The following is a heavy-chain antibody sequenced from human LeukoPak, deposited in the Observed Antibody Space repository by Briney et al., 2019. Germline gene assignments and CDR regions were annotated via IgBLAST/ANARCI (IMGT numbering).Heavy chain of an antibody. J-gene: IGHJ6*02. Sequence: AAVEFSYKAAGSAFTCDYMQGGRAAAGEGEGRVGRINPNGGGTNYPQMFPRTVTMTTDTSISTAHMDPSRLRSDDTAVYYCARDQVVPAGVYYHSYGMDVWGQGTTVTVSS. CDR2: INPNGGGT. CDR1: GSAFTCDY. V-gene: IGHV1-2*02. CDR3: ARDQVVPAGVYYHSYGMDV. D-gene: IGHD2-2*01.